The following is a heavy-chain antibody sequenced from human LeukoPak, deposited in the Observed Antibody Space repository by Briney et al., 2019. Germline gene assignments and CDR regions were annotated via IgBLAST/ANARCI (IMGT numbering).Heavy chain of an antibody. CDR3: ARVGDGYTNGGLDY. J-gene: IGHJ4*02. Sequence: GGSLRLSCAASGFTFSSYAMSWVRQAPGKGLEWVSAISGSGGSTYYADSVKGRFTISRDNSKNTLYLQMNSLRAEDTAVYYCARVGDGYTNGGLDYWGQGTLVTVSS. CDR1: GFTFSSYA. D-gene: IGHD5-24*01. CDR2: ISGSGGST. V-gene: IGHV3-23*01.